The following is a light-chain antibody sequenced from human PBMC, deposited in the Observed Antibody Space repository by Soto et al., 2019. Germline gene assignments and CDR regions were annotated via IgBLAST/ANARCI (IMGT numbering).Light chain of an antibody. CDR1: ESIDNW. Sequence: DVQMTQSASTLSASLGDTVTITWRASESIDNWLAWYQQKPGKAPKILIFAASTLVRGVPSRFSGSGSGTEFTLTISSLQTDDFATYYCQHYNSYSYTFGQGTRLEI. V-gene: IGKV1-5*01. CDR3: QHYNSYSYT. J-gene: IGKJ5*01. CDR2: AAS.